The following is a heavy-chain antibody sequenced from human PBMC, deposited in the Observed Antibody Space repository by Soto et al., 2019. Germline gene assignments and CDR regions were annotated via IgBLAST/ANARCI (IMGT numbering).Heavy chain of an antibody. V-gene: IGHV1-69*12. CDR3: ARESEHIVVVTATHGGYFDL. Sequence: QVQLVQSGAEVKKPGSSVKVSCKASGGTFSSYAISWVRQAPGQGLEWVGGIIPIFGTANYAQKFQGRVTITADESTSTAYMELSSLRSEDTAVYYCARESEHIVVVTATHGGYFDLWGRGTLVTVSS. CDR1: GGTFSSYA. D-gene: IGHD2-21*02. J-gene: IGHJ2*01. CDR2: IIPIFGTA.